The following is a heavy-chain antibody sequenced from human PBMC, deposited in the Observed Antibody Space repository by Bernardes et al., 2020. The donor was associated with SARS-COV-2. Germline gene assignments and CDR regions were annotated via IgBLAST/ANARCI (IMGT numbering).Heavy chain of an antibody. V-gene: IGHV1-18*04. D-gene: IGHD5-12*01. CDR1: GYTFTAYG. CDR2: ISAYSGDI. J-gene: IGHJ3*01. Sequence: ASVKVSCKASGYTFTAYGNAWVRQAPGQGLEWMGWISAYSGDIHYAQKFQGRVTMTMDTSTTTVYMELRSLRSDDTAVYFCARDGYSTRGGATNWGQGTMVTVSS. CDR3: ARDGYSTRGGATN.